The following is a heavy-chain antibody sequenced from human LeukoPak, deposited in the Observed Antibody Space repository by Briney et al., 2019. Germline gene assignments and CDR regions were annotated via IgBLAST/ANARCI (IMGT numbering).Heavy chain of an antibody. CDR2: INHSGST. CDR1: GGSFSGYY. Sequence: SETLSLTCAVYGGSFSGYYWSWIHQPPGKGLEWIGEINHSGSTNYNPSLKSRVTISVDTSKNQFSLKLSSVTAADTAVYYCARGRLNSYDFWSGYYEDYFDYWGQGTLVTVSS. CDR3: ARGRLNSYDFWSGYYEDYFDY. J-gene: IGHJ4*02. D-gene: IGHD3-3*01. V-gene: IGHV4-34*01.